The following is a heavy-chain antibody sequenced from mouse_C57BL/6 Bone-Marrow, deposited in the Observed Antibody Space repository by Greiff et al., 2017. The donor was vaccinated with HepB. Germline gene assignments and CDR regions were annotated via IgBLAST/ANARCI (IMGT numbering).Heavy chain of an antibody. J-gene: IGHJ3*01. Sequence: QVQLKQPGAELVMPGASVKLSCKASGYTFTSYWMHWVKQRPGQGLEWIGEIDPSDSYTNYNQKFKGKSTLTVDKSSSTAYMQLSSLTSEDSAVYYCAVRAYWGQGTLVTVSA. V-gene: IGHV1-69*01. CDR1: GYTFTSYW. CDR3: AVRAY. CDR2: IDPSDSYT.